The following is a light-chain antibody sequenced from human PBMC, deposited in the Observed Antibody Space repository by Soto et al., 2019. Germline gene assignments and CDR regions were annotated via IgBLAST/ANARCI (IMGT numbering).Light chain of an antibody. J-gene: IGKJ1*01. V-gene: IGKV3-20*01. CDR1: QSIRYNY. CDR3: QQYCGSPGT. Sequence: DIVLTQSPGALSLSPGERATLSCRASQSIRYNYLAWYQQIPGQAPRLLIFGTSIRATGIPGRFSGSGSGTDFTLTISRLEPEDSAVYYCQQYCGSPGTFGQGTKVEIK. CDR2: GTS.